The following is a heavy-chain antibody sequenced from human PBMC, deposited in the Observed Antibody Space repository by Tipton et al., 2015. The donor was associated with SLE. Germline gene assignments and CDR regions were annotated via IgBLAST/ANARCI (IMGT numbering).Heavy chain of an antibody. CDR1: GGSFSRGSFH. V-gene: IGHV4-61*02. D-gene: IGHD4-17*01. CDR3: ASVDDTVTTHFEH. J-gene: IGHJ4*02. Sequence: TLSLTCLVSGGSFSRGSFHWSWIRQPAGKGLEWVGRIFTSESTDYNPSLKSRVTMSVDTSKSYFSLNLSSVTATDTAIYYCASVDDTVTTHFEHWGQGTLVTVSS. CDR2: IFTSEST.